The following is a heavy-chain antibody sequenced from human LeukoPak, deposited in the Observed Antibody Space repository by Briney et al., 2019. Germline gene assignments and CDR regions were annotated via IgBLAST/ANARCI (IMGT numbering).Heavy chain of an antibody. J-gene: IGHJ5*02. Sequence: GASVKVSCXASGYTFTSYYMHWVRQAPGQGLEWMGIISPSGGSTSYAQKFQGRVTMTRDTSTSTVYMELSSLRSEDTAVYYCAREGVYCSSTSCLGWFDPWGRGTLVTVSS. CDR2: ISPSGGST. V-gene: IGHV1-46*01. CDR1: GYTFTSYY. D-gene: IGHD2-2*01. CDR3: AREGVYCSSTSCLGWFDP.